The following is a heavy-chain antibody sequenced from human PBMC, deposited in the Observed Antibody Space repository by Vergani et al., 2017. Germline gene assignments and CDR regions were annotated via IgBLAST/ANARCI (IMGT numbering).Heavy chain of an antibody. Sequence: QVQLVESGGGVVQPGGSLRLSCAASGFTLSSYGMYWVCQAPGKGLEWVAFIRYDGINKYYADSGEGRFTISRDNSKNTLYLQMNSLRAEDTAVYYCAKDWLGYCSSTSCHAFDIWGQGTMVTVSS. J-gene: IGHJ3*02. CDR1: GFTLSSYG. CDR3: AKDWLGYCSSTSCHAFDI. CDR2: IRYDGINK. V-gene: IGHV3-30*02. D-gene: IGHD2-2*01.